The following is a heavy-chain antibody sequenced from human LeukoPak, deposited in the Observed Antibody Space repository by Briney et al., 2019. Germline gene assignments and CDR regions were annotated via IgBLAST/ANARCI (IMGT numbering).Heavy chain of an antibody. D-gene: IGHD6-13*01. Sequence: GGSLRLSCAASGFTFSRYEMNWVRQAPGKGLEWVSYISRSGSTIYYADSVKGRFTISRDNAKNSLYLQMNSLRAEATAVYYCARSLNTGYSSSWSYYYYGMDVWGKGTTVTVSS. CDR3: ARSLNTGYSSSWSYYYYGMDV. CDR1: GFTFSRYE. J-gene: IGHJ6*04. V-gene: IGHV3-48*03. CDR2: ISRSGSTI.